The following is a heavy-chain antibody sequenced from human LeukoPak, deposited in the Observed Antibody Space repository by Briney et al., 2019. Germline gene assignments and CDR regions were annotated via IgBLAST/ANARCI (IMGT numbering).Heavy chain of an antibody. Sequence: ASVKVSCKASGYTLTGYYMHWVRQAPGQGLEWMGRINPNSGGTNYAQKFQGRVTMTRDTSISTAYMELSRLRSDDTAVYYCARYYYDSSGYYKSYYFDYWGQGTLVTVSS. CDR1: GYTLTGYY. J-gene: IGHJ4*02. V-gene: IGHV1-2*06. CDR3: ARYYYDSSGYYKSYYFDY. D-gene: IGHD3-22*01. CDR2: INPNSGGT.